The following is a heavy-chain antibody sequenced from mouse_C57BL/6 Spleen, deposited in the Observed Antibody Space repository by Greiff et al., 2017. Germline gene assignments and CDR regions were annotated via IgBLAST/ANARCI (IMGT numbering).Heavy chain of an antibody. J-gene: IGHJ2*01. Sequence: QVQLQQSGAELAKPGASVKLSCKASGYTFTSYWMHWVKQRPGQGLEWIGYINPSSGYTKYNQKFKDKATLTADKSSSTAYMQLSSLTYEDSAVYYCARSDYSNLYYFDYWSQGTTLTVSS. D-gene: IGHD2-5*01. CDR1: GYTFTSYW. V-gene: IGHV1-7*01. CDR3: ARSDYSNLYYFDY. CDR2: INPSSGYT.